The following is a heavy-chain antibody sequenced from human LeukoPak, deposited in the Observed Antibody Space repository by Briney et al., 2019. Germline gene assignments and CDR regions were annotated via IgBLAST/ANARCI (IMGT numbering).Heavy chain of an antibody. J-gene: IGHJ4*02. D-gene: IGHD5-12*01. V-gene: IGHV4-38-2*02. CDR2: IYHSGST. CDR3: ARDYSGYEGVPDY. CDR1: GYSISSGYY. Sequence: SETLSLTCAVSGYSISSGYYWGWIRQPPGKGLEWIGSIYHSGSTYYNPSLKSRVTISADTSKNQFSLKLSSVTAADTAVYYCARDYSGYEGVPDYWGQGTLVTVSS.